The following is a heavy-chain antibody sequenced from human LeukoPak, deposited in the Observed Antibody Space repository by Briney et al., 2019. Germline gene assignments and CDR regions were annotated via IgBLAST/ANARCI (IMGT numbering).Heavy chain of an antibody. V-gene: IGHV4-34*01. Sequence: SETLSLTCAVYGGSFSGYYWSWIRQPPGKGLEWIGENNHSGSTNYNPSLKSRVTISVDTSKNQFSLKLSSVTAADTAVYYCARGLGYCSSTSCYTPYYMDVWGKGTTVTVSS. J-gene: IGHJ6*03. CDR2: NNHSGST. CDR3: ARGLGYCSSTSCYTPYYMDV. CDR1: GGSFSGYY. D-gene: IGHD2-2*02.